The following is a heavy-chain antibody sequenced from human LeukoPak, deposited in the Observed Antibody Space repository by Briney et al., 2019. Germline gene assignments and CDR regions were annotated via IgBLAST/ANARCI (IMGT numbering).Heavy chain of an antibody. CDR2: ISYSGST. CDR1: GGSISSYY. D-gene: IGHD2-15*01. V-gene: IGHV4-59*01. Sequence: SETLSLTCTVSGGSISSYYRSWIRQPPGKGLEWIGYISYSGSTSYNPSLKSRVTISGDTSKNQLSLKLSSVTAADTAVYYCASTSYCSGGSCDTFDIWGQGTMATVSS. J-gene: IGHJ3*02. CDR3: ASTSYCSGGSCDTFDI.